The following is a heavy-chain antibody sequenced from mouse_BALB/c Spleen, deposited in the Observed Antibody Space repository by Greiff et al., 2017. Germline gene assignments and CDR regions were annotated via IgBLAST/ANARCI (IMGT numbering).Heavy chain of an antibody. CDR1: GFAFSSYD. CDR2: ISSGGGST. Sequence: EVQLVESGGGLVKPGGSLKLSCAASGFAFSSYDMSWVRQTPEKRLEWVAYISSGGGSTYYPDTVKGRFTISRDNAKNTLYLQMSSLKSEDTAMYYCARHEGYYERFAYWGQGTLVTVSA. V-gene: IGHV5-12-1*01. D-gene: IGHD2-3*01. J-gene: IGHJ3*01. CDR3: ARHEGYYERFAY.